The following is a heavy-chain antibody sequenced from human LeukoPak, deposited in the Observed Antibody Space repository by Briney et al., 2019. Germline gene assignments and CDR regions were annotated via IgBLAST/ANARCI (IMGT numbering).Heavy chain of an antibody. D-gene: IGHD7-27*01. CDR1: GYIFTGYY. J-gene: IGHJ6*03. CDR2: INPNSGGT. Sequence: ASVKVSCKASGYIFTGYYMHWVRQAPGQGLEWMGWINPNSGGTNYAQRFQGRVTMTRDTSISTVYMELNKLRSDDTAVYYCARDGEYYYYYMDVWGKGTTVTVSS. V-gene: IGHV1-2*02. CDR3: ARDGEYYYYYMDV.